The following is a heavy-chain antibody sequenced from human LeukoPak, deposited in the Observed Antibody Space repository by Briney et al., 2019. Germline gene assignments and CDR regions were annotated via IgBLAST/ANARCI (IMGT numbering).Heavy chain of an antibody. CDR3: ARSPGIWNEYGRLEY. J-gene: IGHJ4*02. V-gene: IGHV4-31*03. D-gene: IGHD1-1*01. CDR2: IFHTGST. Sequence: SETLSLTCTVSGESISSGGHYWNWLRQRPGKGLEWIGYIFHTGSTYYNPSLKSRVTISVDTSKNQFSLKLSSVTAADTAVYYCARSPGIWNEYGRLEYWGQGALVTVSS. CDR1: GESISSGGHY.